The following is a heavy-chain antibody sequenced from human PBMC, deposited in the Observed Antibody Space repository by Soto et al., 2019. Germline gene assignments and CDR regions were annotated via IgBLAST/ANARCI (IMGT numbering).Heavy chain of an antibody. V-gene: IGHV3-48*02. D-gene: IGHD3-3*01. Sequence: EVQVVESGGGLVQPGGSLRLSCAASGFTFSSNSMNWVRQAPGKGLEWISYISSSSSTIYADSVKGRFTISRDNAKNSQYLQMNSLRDEDAAVYYCARLNWSCHITSYLWGEGTLVTVYS. J-gene: IGHJ4*02. CDR2: ISSSSSTI. CDR1: GFTFSSNS. CDR3: ARLNWSCHITSYL.